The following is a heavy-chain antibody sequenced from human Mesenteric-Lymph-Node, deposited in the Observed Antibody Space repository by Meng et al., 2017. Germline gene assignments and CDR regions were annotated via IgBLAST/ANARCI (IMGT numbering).Heavy chain of an antibody. CDR3: AKDSSSGWLSVDF. J-gene: IGHJ4*02. D-gene: IGHD6-19*01. V-gene: IGHV1-2*02. CDR1: GYTFTAYY. CDR2: INPNSDGT. Sequence: QLQLVQCVVAVKKPGASGNVSCHPSGYTFTAYYLHWVRQALGQGLVWMGWINPNSDGTYYEQKFQGRVTLTRDTSVNTAYMELSSLKSEDTAVYYCAKDSSSGWLSVDFWGQGTLVTVSS.